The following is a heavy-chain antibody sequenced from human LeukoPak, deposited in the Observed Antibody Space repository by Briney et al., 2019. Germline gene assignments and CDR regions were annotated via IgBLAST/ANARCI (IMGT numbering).Heavy chain of an antibody. CDR2: VYYSGST. V-gene: IGHV4-59*12. CDR1: GGSISSYY. J-gene: IGHJ4*02. CDR3: ARKLVLRYSRGYFDY. D-gene: IGHD3-9*01. Sequence: PSETLSLTCIVSGGSISSYYWSWIRQPPGKGLEWIGYVYYSGSTKYTPSLKSRVTISVDTSKNQFSLKLSSVTAADTAVYYCARKLVLRYSRGYFDYWGQGTLVTVSS.